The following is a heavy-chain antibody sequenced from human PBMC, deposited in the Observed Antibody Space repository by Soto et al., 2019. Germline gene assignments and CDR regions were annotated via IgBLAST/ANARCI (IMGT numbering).Heavy chain of an antibody. Sequence: GGSLSLSCSASGFTFSSYAMSWVRQAPCKGLEWVSAISGSGGSTYYADSVKGRFTISRDNSKNTLYLQMNSLRAEDTAVYYCAKVGGNIVLMVYAIGTAFDIWGQGTMVTVSS. CDR3: AKVGGNIVLMVYAIGTAFDI. J-gene: IGHJ3*02. V-gene: IGHV3-23*01. CDR2: ISGSGGST. CDR1: GFTFSSYA. D-gene: IGHD2-8*01.